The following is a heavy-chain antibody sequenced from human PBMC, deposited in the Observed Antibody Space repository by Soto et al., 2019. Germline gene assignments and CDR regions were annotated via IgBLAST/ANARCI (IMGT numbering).Heavy chain of an antibody. J-gene: IGHJ2*01. CDR3: ARGYYDSGGRFDR. Sequence: QVQLVQSGAEVKKPGSSVKVSCKASGGAFSSYAISWVRQAPGQGLEWMGGIIPIFGSASSAQKFQGRVTFTAAESTSTAYMELSSLRSEDTAVYYCARGYYDSGGRFDRWGRGTLVTVSS. D-gene: IGHD3-22*01. CDR1: GGAFSSYA. CDR2: IIPIFGSA. V-gene: IGHV1-69*01.